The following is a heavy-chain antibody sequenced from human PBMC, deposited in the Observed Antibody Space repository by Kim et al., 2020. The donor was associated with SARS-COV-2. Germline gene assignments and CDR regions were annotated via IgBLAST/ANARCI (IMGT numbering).Heavy chain of an antibody. J-gene: IGHJ6*02. CDR1: GGSISSSNW. D-gene: IGHD3-10*01. CDR3: ARDPGRELIRGYYYYGMDV. Sequence: SETLSLTCAVSGGSISSSNWWSWVRQPPGKGLEWIGEIYHSGSTNYNPSLKSRVTISVDKSKNQFSLKLSSVTAADTAVYYCARDPGRELIRGYYYYGMDVWGQGTTVTVSS. V-gene: IGHV4-4*02. CDR2: IYHSGST.